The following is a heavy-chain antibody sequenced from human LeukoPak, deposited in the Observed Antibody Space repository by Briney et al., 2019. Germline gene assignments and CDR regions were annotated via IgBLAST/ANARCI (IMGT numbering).Heavy chain of an antibody. CDR1: GFTFNNYV. Sequence: GGSLRLSCAASGFTFNNYVMSWVRQAPGKGLEWVSTINGGGYNTYYADSVKGRFTISRDNSKNTLSLQVNTLRAEDTAVYYCARVSGIYGSGWYFDYWGQGTLVTVSS. CDR2: INGGGYNT. J-gene: IGHJ4*02. CDR3: ARVSGIYGSGWYFDY. V-gene: IGHV3-23*01. D-gene: IGHD6-19*01.